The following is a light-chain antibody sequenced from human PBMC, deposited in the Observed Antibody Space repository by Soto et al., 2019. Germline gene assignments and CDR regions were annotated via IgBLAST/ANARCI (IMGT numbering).Light chain of an antibody. CDR2: AVS. CDR3: SSYTSDSSDV. V-gene: IGLV2-14*01. CDR1: SSDVGLYDY. J-gene: IGLJ1*01. Sequence: ALTQPASVSGSPGQSITISCTGTSSDVGLYDYVSWYQQHPGKAPQLMIYAVSNRPSGVSNRFSASKSGNTASLFISGLQAEDEADYYCSSYTSDSSDVFGSGTKVTVL.